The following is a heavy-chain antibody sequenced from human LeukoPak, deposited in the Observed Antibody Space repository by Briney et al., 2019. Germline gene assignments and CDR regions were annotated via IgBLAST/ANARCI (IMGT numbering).Heavy chain of an antibody. J-gene: IGHJ4*02. CDR3: ARDPRRAMVRGPPYYLDY. CDR2: ISYDGSNK. CDR1: GFTFSSYA. Sequence: PGRSLRLSCAASGFTFSSYAMHWVRQAPGKGLEWVAVISYDGSNKYYADSVKGRFTISRDNSKNTLYLQMNSLRAEDTAVYYCARDPRRAMVRGPPYYLDYGGQETLVTV. D-gene: IGHD3-10*01. V-gene: IGHV3-30*04.